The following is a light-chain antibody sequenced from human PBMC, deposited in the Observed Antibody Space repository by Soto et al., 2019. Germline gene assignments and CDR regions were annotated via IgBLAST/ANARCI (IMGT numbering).Light chain of an antibody. CDR3: QQYGT. J-gene: IGKJ2*01. CDR1: RSISSW. CDR2: KAS. V-gene: IGKV1-5*03. Sequence: DIQMTQSPSTLSASVGDRVTITCRASRSISSWLAWYQQKPGKAPKLLIYKASSLESGVPSRFSGSGSGTEFTLTISSLQPDDFATYYCQQYGTFGQGTKLEIK.